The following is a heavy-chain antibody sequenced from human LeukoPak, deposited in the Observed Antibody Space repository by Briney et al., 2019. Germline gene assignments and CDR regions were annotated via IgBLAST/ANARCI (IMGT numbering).Heavy chain of an antibody. CDR3: AKDGYCSGGSCSDSNFDY. CDR2: ISGSGGST. V-gene: IGHV3-23*01. J-gene: IGHJ4*02. Sequence: SGGSLRLSCAASGFTFSSYDMSWVRQAPGKGLEWVSAISGSGGSTYYTHSVRGRFAISRDNSKNTLYLQMNSLRAEDTAVYYWAKDGYCSGGSCSDSNFDYWGQGTLVTVSS. CDR1: GFTFSSYD. D-gene: IGHD2-15*01.